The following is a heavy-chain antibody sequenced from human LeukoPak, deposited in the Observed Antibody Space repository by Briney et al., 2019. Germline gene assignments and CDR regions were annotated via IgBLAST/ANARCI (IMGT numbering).Heavy chain of an antibody. V-gene: IGHV4-34*01. D-gene: IGHD3-3*01. CDR2: INHSGST. CDR3: AGGPREQRITIFGVVIIAYYYYMDV. J-gene: IGHJ6*03. Sequence: SETLSLTCAVYGGSFSGYYWSWIRQPPGKGLEWIGEINHSGSTNYNPSLKSRVTISVDTSKNQFSLKLSSVTAADTAVYYCAGGPREQRITIFGVVIIAYYYYMDVWGKGTTVTVSS. CDR1: GGSFSGYY.